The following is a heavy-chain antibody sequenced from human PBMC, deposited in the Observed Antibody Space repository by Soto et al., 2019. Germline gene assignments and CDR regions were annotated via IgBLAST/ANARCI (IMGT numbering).Heavy chain of an antibody. CDR3: ARGCSSASCYTGFDP. CDR1: GGSISSGPYS. Sequence: SETLSLTCTVSGGSISSGPYSWTWIRQPPGKGLEWLGYIYYSGKTDYTPTLTSRVSISVGRSNSQFSLILTSVTAADSAVYSCARGCSSASCYTGFDPWGQGTLVTVSS. CDR2: IYYSGKT. V-gene: IGHV4-30-2*01. J-gene: IGHJ5*02. D-gene: IGHD2-2*02.